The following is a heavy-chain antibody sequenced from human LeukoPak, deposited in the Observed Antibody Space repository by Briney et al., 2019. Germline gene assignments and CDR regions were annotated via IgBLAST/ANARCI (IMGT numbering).Heavy chain of an antibody. CDR2: ISGDGGST. CDR1: GFTFDDYA. CDR3: AKNMCGGDCYSSYYFDY. V-gene: IGHV3-43*02. J-gene: IGHJ4*02. D-gene: IGHD2-21*02. Sequence: GGPLRLSCAASGFTFDDYAMHWVRQAPGKGLKWVSLISGDGGSTYYADSVKGRFTISRDNSKNSLYLQMNSLRTEDTALYYCAKNMCGGDCYSSYYFDYWGQGTLVTVSS.